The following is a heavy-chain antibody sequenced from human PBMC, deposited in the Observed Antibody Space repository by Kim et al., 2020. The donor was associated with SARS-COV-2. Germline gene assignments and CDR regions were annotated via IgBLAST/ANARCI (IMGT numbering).Heavy chain of an antibody. CDR2: INTNTGNP. Sequence: ASVKVSCKASGYTFTSYAMNWVRQAPGQGLEWMGWINTNTGNPTYAQGFTGRFVFSLDTSVSTAYLQISSLKAEDTAVYYCARGYCSSTSCYNWFDSWGQGTLVTVSS. D-gene: IGHD2-2*01. CDR3: ARGYCSSTSCYNWFDS. CDR1: GYTFTSYA. J-gene: IGHJ5*01. V-gene: IGHV7-4-1*02.